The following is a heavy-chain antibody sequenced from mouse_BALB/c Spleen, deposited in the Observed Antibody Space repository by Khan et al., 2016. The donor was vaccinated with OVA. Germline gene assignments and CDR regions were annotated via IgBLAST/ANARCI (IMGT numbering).Heavy chain of an antibody. J-gene: IGHJ4*01. V-gene: IGHV1-4*01. D-gene: IGHD2-14*01. CDR2: INPRSGYT. Sequence: VQLQESGAELARPGASVKMSCKASGYSFTSHTMHWVKQRPGQGLEWIGYINPRSGYTNYNQKFNDKATLTADKSSSTAYMQLSSLTSEDSAVYYCARRTTRYALDYWGQGTSVTVSS. CDR1: GYSFTSHT. CDR3: ARRTTRYALDY.